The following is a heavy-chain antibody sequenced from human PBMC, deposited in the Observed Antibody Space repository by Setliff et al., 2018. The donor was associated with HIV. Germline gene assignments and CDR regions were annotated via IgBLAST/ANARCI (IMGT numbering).Heavy chain of an antibody. CDR3: AKAIVVVVAATNDAFDI. CDR1: AFSFSNYA. J-gene: IGHJ3*02. D-gene: IGHD2-15*01. Sequence: GGSLSLSCAVSAFSFSNYAIHCVRHAPDKGLECGSLRSYDGSNIYYANSVKGRFTISRDITKNSLYLQMNSLRAEDTAVYYCAKAIVVVVAATNDAFDIWGQGTMVTVSS. V-gene: IGHV3-30-3*02. CDR2: RSYDGSNI.